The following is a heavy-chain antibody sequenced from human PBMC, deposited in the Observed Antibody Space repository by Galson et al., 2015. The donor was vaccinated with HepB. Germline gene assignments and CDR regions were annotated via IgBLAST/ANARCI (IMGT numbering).Heavy chain of an antibody. D-gene: IGHD3-22*01. CDR1: GFIFNNYA. CDR3: AKDTVTIIVDHYWYFDL. J-gene: IGHJ2*01. Sequence: SLRLSCAASGFIFNNYALSWVRQAPGKGLEWVSALSGRGHTTYYADSVKGRFTISRDNSKNTLYLQMNNLRAEDTAIYFCAKDTVTIIVDHYWYFDLWGRGTLVTVSS. CDR2: LSGRGHTT. V-gene: IGHV3-23*01.